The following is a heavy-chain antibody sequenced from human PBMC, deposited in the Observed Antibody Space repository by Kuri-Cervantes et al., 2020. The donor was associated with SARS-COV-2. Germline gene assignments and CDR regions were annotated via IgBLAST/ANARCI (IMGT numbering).Heavy chain of an antibody. Sequence: SETLSLTCTVSGGSISSSSYYWGWIRQPPGKGLEWIGSIYYSGSTYYNPSLKSRVTISVDTSKNQFSLKLSSVTAADTDVYYCASQVDTAMAFDYWGQGTLVTVSS. J-gene: IGHJ4*02. V-gene: IGHV4-39*01. D-gene: IGHD5-18*01. CDR1: GGSISSSSYY. CDR2: IYYSGST. CDR3: ASQVDTAMAFDY.